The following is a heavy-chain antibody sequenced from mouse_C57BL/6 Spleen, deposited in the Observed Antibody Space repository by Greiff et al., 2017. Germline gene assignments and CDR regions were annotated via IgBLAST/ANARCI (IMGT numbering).Heavy chain of an antibody. V-gene: IGHV2-2*01. CDR1: GFSLTSYG. CDR2: IWSGGST. J-gene: IGHJ4*01. Sequence: VKLVESGPGLVQPSQSLSITCTVSGFSLTSYGVHWVRQSPGKGLEWLGVIWSGGSTDHNAAFISRLSISKDNSKSQVFFKMNRLQADDTAIYYCARNPYSKVYAMDYWGQGTSVTVSS. CDR3: ARNPYSKVYAMDY. D-gene: IGHD2-5*01.